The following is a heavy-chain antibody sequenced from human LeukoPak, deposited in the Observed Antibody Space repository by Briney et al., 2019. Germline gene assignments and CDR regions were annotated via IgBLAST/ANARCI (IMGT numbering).Heavy chain of an antibody. J-gene: IGHJ4*02. CDR3: AKDLATITGAFDY. CDR2: ISSSGSTI. CDR1: GFTFSSYE. D-gene: IGHD5-24*01. V-gene: IGHV3-48*03. Sequence: GSLRLSCAASGFTFSSYEMNWVRQAPGKGLEWVSYISSSGSTIYYADSVKGRFTISRDNSKNTLYLQMNSLRAEDTAVYYCAKDLATITGAFDYWGQGTLVTVSS.